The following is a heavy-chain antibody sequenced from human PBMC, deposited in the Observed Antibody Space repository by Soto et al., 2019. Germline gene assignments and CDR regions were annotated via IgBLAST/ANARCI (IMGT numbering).Heavy chain of an antibody. Sequence: QVQLVQSGAEVRKPGSSVKVSCKASGGTFNRHAISWVRQAPGQGLEWMGGIIPMFGTANHAQKFQGRVTIIADESTSTAYMELSSLRSEDTAIYYCARVIQLWLLGGMDVWGQGTTVTVSS. CDR1: GGTFNRHA. CDR2: IIPMFGTA. CDR3: ARVIQLWLLGGMDV. D-gene: IGHD5-18*01. J-gene: IGHJ6*02. V-gene: IGHV1-69*01.